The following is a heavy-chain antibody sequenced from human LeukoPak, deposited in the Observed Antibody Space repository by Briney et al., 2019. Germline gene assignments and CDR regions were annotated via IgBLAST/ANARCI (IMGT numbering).Heavy chain of an antibody. CDR3: AKDPREYCSSTSRPNWFDP. V-gene: IGHV3-23*01. D-gene: IGHD2-2*01. Sequence: GGSLRLSCAASGFTFDNYAMSWVRQAPGKGLEWVSSISASGGTTYYADSVKGRFTISRDNSKNTLYLQMLSLRTEDSAIYYCAKDPREYCSSTSRPNWFDPWGQGTLVTVSS. J-gene: IGHJ5*02. CDR1: GFTFDNYA. CDR2: ISASGGTT.